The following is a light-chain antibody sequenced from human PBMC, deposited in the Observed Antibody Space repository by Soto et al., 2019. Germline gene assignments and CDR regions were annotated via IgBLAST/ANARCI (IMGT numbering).Light chain of an antibody. V-gene: IGLV3-21*02. J-gene: IGLJ3*02. CDR3: QVWDSSSDHWL. CDR2: DDS. CDR1: NIGSKS. Sequence: SYELTPPPSVSVAPRQTARFTCGGNNIGSKSVHWYQHRPGQAPVLVVYDDSDRPSGIPERFSGSNSGNTATLTISRVEAGDEADYYCQVWDSSSDHWLFGGGTKLTVL.